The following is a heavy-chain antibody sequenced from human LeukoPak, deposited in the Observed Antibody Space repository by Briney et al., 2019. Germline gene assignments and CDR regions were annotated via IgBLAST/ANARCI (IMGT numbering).Heavy chain of an antibody. Sequence: PGRSLRLSCAASGFTFSSYSMNWVRQAPGKGLEWVSSISSSSSYIYYADSVKGRFTISRDNAKNSLYLQMNSLRAEDTAVYYCARGSGRLEWLPTNWFDPWGQGTLVTVSS. D-gene: IGHD3-3*01. CDR2: ISSSSSYI. CDR3: ARGSGRLEWLPTNWFDP. CDR1: GFTFSSYS. J-gene: IGHJ5*02. V-gene: IGHV3-21*01.